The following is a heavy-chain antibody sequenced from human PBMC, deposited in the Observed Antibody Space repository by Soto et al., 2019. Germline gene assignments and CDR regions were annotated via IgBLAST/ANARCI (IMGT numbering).Heavy chain of an antibody. CDR3: AGSRGKSSYYYYYYMYV. V-gene: IGHV4-39*05. CDR2: IYYSGST. J-gene: IGHJ6*03. CDR1: GGSISSRSYY. D-gene: IGHD3-10*01. Sequence: SETPSLTCTVSGGSISSRSYYWCWILQPPGKGLEWIGSIYYSGSTYYNPSLKSRVTISVDTSKNQFSLKLSSVTAADTAVYYCAGSRGKSSYYYYYYMYVWGKGTTVIVSS.